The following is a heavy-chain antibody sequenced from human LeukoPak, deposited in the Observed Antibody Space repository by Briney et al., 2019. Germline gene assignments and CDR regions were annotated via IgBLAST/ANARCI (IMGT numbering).Heavy chain of an antibody. CDR2: INHSGST. Sequence: SETLSLTCAVYGGSFSGYYWSWIRQPPGKGLEWIGEINHSGSTNYNPSLKSRVTISVDTSKNQFSLKLSSVTAADTAVYYCARGPMVCAYPGGLDYWGQGTLVTVSS. D-gene: IGHD2-8*01. CDR3: ARGPMVCAYPGGLDY. J-gene: IGHJ4*02. CDR1: GGSFSGYY. V-gene: IGHV4-34*01.